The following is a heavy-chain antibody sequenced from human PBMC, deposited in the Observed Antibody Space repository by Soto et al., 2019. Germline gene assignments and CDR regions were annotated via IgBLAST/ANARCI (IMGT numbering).Heavy chain of an antibody. D-gene: IGHD6-13*01. CDR1: GFTFSSYG. J-gene: IGHJ5*02. V-gene: IGHV3-33*01. Sequence: QVQLVESGGGVVQPGRSLRLSCAASGFTFSSYGMHWVRQAPGKGLEWVAVIWYDGSKKYYADSVKGRFTISRDNSKNSLYLQMNSLRAEDKAVYYCARDLGSSWYDGDWFDPWGQGTLVTVSS. CDR3: ARDLGSSWYDGDWFDP. CDR2: IWYDGSKK.